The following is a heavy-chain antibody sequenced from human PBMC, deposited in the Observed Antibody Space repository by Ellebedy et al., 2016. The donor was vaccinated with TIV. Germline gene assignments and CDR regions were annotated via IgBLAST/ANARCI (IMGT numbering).Heavy chain of an antibody. CDR1: GGSISSGGYY. Sequence: SETLSLTCTVSGGSISSGGYYWSWIRQHPGKGLERIGYIYYSGSTYYNPSLKSRVTISVDTSKNQFSLKLSSVTAADTAVYYCARVRITIFGVGYYGMDVWGQGTTVTVSS. V-gene: IGHV4-31*03. D-gene: IGHD3-3*01. CDR2: IYYSGST. J-gene: IGHJ6*02. CDR3: ARVRITIFGVGYYGMDV.